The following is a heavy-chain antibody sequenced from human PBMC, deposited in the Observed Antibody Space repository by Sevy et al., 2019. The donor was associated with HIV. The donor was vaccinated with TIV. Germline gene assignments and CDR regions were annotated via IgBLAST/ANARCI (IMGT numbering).Heavy chain of an antibody. CDR1: GFTFRSYG. CDR2: ISYDGNKK. J-gene: IGHJ4*02. Sequence: GGSLRLSCAASGFTFRSYGMHWVRQAPGKGLEWVAVISYDGNKKIYADSVKGRFTISRDNSKNTLYLQMNSLRAVDKAVYYCAKDRNDYGDPYFDYWGQGTLVTVSS. CDR3: AKDRNDYGDPYFDY. D-gene: IGHD4-17*01. V-gene: IGHV3-30*18.